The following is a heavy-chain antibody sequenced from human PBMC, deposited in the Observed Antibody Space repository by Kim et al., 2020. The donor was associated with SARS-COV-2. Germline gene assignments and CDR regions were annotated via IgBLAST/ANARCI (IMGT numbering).Heavy chain of an antibody. V-gene: IGHV4-39*01. J-gene: IGHJ4*02. D-gene: IGHD6-13*01. Sequence: YYNPSLKSRVTISVDTSKNQFSLKLSSVTAADTAVYYCARHYSPEVRFSSWGQGTLVTVSS. CDR3: ARHYSPEVRFSS.